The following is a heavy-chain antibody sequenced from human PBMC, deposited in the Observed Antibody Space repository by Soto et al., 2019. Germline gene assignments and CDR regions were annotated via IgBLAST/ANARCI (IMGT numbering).Heavy chain of an antibody. CDR1: GGTFSSYA. D-gene: IGHD2-2*01. J-gene: IGHJ3*02. CDR3: ATTIVVVPAAILSGYPVGAFDI. V-gene: IGHV1-69*13. CDR2: IIPIFGTA. Sequence: SVRVSCKASGGTFSSYAISWVRQAPGQGLEWMGGIIPIFGTANYAQKFQGRVTITADESTSTAYMELSSLRSEDTAVYYCATTIVVVPAAILSGYPVGAFDIWGQGTMVTVSS.